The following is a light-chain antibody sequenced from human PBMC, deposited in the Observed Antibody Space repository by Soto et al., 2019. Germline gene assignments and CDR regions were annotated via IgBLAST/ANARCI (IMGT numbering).Light chain of an antibody. CDR3: QQYGSSHYT. J-gene: IGKJ2*01. CDR2: GAS. CDR1: QSVSSSY. V-gene: IGKV3-20*01. Sequence: EIVLTQSPGTLSLSPGERATLSCRASQSVSSSYLAWYQQKPGQAPRLLIYGASSRATGIPDRFRGSGSGKDFTLTISRLEPEDFAVYYCQQYGSSHYTFGQGTKLEIK.